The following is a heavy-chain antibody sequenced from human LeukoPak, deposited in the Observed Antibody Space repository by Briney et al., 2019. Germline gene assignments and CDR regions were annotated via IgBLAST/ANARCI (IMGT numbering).Heavy chain of an antibody. J-gene: IGHJ3*02. Sequence: SVKVSCKASGGTFSSYAISWVRQAPGQGLEWMGGIIPIFGTANYAQKFQGRVTITADESTSTAYMELSSLRSEDTAVYYCAVGATTNGAFDIWGQGAMVTVSS. CDR3: AVGATTNGAFDI. CDR2: IIPIFGTA. D-gene: IGHD1-26*01. CDR1: GGTFSSYA. V-gene: IGHV1-69*13.